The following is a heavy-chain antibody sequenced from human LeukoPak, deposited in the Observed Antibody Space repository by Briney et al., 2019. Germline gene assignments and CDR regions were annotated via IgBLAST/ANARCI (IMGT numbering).Heavy chain of an antibody. Sequence: SETLSLTCAVYGGSISSGGYSWSWIRQPPGKGLEWIGYIYHSGSTYYNPSLKSRVTVSVDRSKNQFSLKLSSVTAADTAVYYCARDGGYYYDSSGYYDYWGQGTLVTVSS. V-gene: IGHV4-30-2*01. J-gene: IGHJ4*02. CDR1: GGSISSGGYS. D-gene: IGHD3-22*01. CDR3: ARDGGYYYDSSGYYDY. CDR2: IYHSGST.